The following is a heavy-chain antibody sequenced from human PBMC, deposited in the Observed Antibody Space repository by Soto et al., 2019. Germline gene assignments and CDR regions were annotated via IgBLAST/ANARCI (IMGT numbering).Heavy chain of an antibody. CDR1: GGSISSGGYY. D-gene: IGHD5-12*01. CDR3: ARASLTTVRGYDYVGWFDP. V-gene: IGHV4-31*03. Sequence: KPSETLSLTCTVSGGSISSGGYYWSWIRQHPGKGLEWIGYIYYSGSTYYNPSLKSRVTISVDTSKNQFSLKLSSVTAADTAVYYCARASLTTVRGYDYVGWFDPWGQGTLVTVSS. CDR2: IYYSGST. J-gene: IGHJ5*02.